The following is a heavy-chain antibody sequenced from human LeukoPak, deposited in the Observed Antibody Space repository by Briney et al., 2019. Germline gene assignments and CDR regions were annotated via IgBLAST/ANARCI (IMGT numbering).Heavy chain of an antibody. D-gene: IGHD6-19*01. CDR3: TRVIVAVPGYFDYFDF. CDR1: GFSFSNHY. V-gene: IGHV3-7*01. Sequence: QSGGSLRLSCTASGFSFSNHYMRWIRQAPGKGLEWVANINEGGSNKWHLGSVKGRFTVSRDNARNSLYLQMNSLRVEDTAVYYCTRVIVAVPGYFDYFDFWGQGVLVTVSS. J-gene: IGHJ4*02. CDR2: INEGGSNK.